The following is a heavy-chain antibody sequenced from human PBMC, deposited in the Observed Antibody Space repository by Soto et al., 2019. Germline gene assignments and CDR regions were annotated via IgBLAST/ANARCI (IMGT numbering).Heavy chain of an antibody. V-gene: IGHV3-30-3*01. J-gene: IGHJ4*02. CDR1: GFTFSSYA. D-gene: IGHD6-13*01. CDR2: ISYDGSNK. CDR3: AREVSSWLDY. Sequence: PGGSLRLSCAASGFTFSSYAMHWVRQAPGKGLEWVAVISYDGSNKYYADSVKGRFTISRDNSKNTLYLQMNSLRAEDTAVYYCAREVSSWLDYWGQGTLVTVSS.